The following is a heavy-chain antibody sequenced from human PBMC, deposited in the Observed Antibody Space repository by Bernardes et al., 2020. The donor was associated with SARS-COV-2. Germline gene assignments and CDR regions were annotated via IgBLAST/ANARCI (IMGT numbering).Heavy chain of an antibody. V-gene: IGHV3-23*01. CDR2: ISGSGGST. D-gene: IGHD5-12*01. CDR1: GFRFSNYA. J-gene: IGHJ4*02. CDR3: AKDRGRNSGYDGYFDY. Sequence: GGSLRLSRAAPGFRFSNYALSWIRQSPGKGLEWVSTISGSGGSTYYADSVKGRFTISRDNSKNTLYLQMNSLRAADTAAYYCAKDRGRNSGYDGYFDYWGQGTLVTVSS.